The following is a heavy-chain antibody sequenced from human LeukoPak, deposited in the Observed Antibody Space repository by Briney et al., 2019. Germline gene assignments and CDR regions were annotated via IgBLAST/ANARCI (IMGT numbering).Heavy chain of an antibody. CDR2: IKQDETEK. D-gene: IGHD2/OR15-2a*01. CDR1: GFTFSNFW. Sequence: SGGSLRLSCTASGFTFSNFWMGWVRQAPGKGLEWVANIKQDETEKFYLGSVKGRFTISRDNAKNSLYLQMNSLRVEDTAVYYCVSFYETYWGRGTLVTVSS. V-gene: IGHV3-7*01. CDR3: VSFYETY. J-gene: IGHJ4*02.